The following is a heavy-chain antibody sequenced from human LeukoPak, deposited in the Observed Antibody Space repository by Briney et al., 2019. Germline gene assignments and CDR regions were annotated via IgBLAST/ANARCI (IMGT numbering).Heavy chain of an antibody. CDR1: GYSISSGYY. CDR3: ARNQLAARPEPYYFDY. D-gene: IGHD6-6*01. CDR2: IYHSGST. J-gene: IGHJ4*02. Sequence: SETLSLTCAVSGYSISSGYYWGWIRQPPGKGLEWIGSIYHSGSTYYNPSLKSRVTILVDTSKNRFSLKLSSVTAADTAVYYCARNQLAARPEPYYFDYWGQGTLVTVSS. V-gene: IGHV4-38-2*01.